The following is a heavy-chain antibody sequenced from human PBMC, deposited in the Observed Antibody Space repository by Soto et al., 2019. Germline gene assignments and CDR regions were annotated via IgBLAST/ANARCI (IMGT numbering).Heavy chain of an antibody. CDR3: AKSLFDDGGYFLWYFDS. D-gene: IGHD2-21*02. J-gene: IGHJ4*02. CDR1: GFDFDDYA. V-gene: IGHV3-23*01. Sequence: PGGSLRLSCVGSGFDFDDYAMTWVRQTPGKGLEWVSAVSGGGGNTYYADSVKGRFTVSRDNSKNTMWLQMDSLRVEDAAVYYCAKSLFDDGGYFLWYFDSWGQGSLVTVS. CDR2: VSGGGGNT.